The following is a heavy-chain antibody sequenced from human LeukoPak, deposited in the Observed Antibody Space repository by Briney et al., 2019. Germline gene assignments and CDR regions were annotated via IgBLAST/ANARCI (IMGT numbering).Heavy chain of an antibody. Sequence: PSETLSLTCTVSGGSISSGSYYWRWIRQPAGTGLEWIGRIYTSGSTNYNPSLKSRVTISVDTSKNQFSLKLSSVTAADTAVYYCAGSCIVGAQGAFDIWGQGTMVTVSS. J-gene: IGHJ3*02. CDR2: IYTSGST. D-gene: IGHD1-26*01. CDR1: GGSISSGSYY. CDR3: AGSCIVGAQGAFDI. V-gene: IGHV4-61*02.